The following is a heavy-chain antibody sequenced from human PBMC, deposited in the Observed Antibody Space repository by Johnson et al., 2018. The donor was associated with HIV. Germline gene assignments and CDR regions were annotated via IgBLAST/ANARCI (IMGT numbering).Heavy chain of an antibody. Sequence: QMLLVESGGGVVQPGRSLRLSCAASGFTFSNYGMHWVRQAPGKGLEWVAVISYDGSNKYYADSVKGRFTISRDNSKNTLYLQMNSLRAEDTAVYYCARPGGDYSAFDIWGQGTMVTVSS. CDR3: ARPGGDYSAFDI. CDR1: GFTFSNYG. D-gene: IGHD4-17*01. CDR2: ISYDGSNK. V-gene: IGHV3-30*19. J-gene: IGHJ3*02.